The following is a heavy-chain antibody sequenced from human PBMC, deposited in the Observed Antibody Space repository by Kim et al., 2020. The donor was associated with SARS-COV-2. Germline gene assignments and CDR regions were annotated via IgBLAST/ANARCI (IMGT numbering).Heavy chain of an antibody. D-gene: IGHD3-10*01. J-gene: IGHJ2*01. CDR3: SNNHLVRDNDGA. CDR1: GFPFTRHS. Sequence: GESLRLSCAASGFPFTRHSITWVRQAPGKGLDWVASIGNTGVSTDYADSVKGRFTISRDNSKNMAYLQMNSLRVEDTAVYYFSNNHLVRDNDGAWGR. CDR2: IGNTGVST. V-gene: IGHV3-23*01.